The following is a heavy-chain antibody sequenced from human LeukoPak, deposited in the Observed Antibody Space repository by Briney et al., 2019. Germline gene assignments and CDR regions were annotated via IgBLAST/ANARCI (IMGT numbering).Heavy chain of an antibody. CDR1: GYTFTSYD. CDR2: MNPNSGNR. V-gene: IGHV1-8*01. D-gene: IGHD3-22*01. J-gene: IGHJ5*02. CDR3: ARACYDSSGYWFDP. Sequence: GASVKVSCKASGYTFTSYDINWVRQATGQGLEWMGWMNPNSGNRGNAQKFQGRVTMTRNTSISTAYMELSSLRSEDTAVYYCARACYDSSGYWFDPWGQGTLVTVSS.